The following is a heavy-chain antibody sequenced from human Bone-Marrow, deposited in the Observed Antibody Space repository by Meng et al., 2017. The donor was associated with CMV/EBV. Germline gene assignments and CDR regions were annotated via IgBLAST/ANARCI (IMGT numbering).Heavy chain of an antibody. CDR1: GFTFSSYW. CDR2: INSDGSST. D-gene: IGHD4-11*01. Sequence: GSLKISCAASGFTFSSYWMHWVLQAPGKGLVSVSRINSDGSSTSYADSVKGRFTISRDNAKNTLYLQMNSLRAEDTVVYYCARDSSNYDFDYWGQGTLVTVSS. CDR3: ARDSSNYDFDY. V-gene: IGHV3-74*01. J-gene: IGHJ4*02.